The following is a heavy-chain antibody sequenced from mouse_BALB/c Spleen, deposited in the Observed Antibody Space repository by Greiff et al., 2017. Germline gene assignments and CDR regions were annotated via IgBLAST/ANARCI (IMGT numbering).Heavy chain of an antibody. V-gene: IGHV1-7*01. D-gene: IGHD1-2*01. CDR1: GYTFTSYW. CDR2: INPSTGYT. Sequence: VQLQQSGAELAKPGASVKMSCKASGYTFTSYWMHWVKQRPGQGLEWIGYINPSTGYTEYNQKFKDKATLTADKSSSTAYMQLSSLTSEDSAVYYCAGLDASTAYWGQGTTLTVSS. CDR3: AGLDASTAY. J-gene: IGHJ2*01.